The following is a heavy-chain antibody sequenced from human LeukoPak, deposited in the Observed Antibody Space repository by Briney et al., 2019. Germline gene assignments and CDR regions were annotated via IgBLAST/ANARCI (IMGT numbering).Heavy chain of an antibody. J-gene: IGHJ4*02. CDR3: ARDHDYGDYDY. CDR2: ISSSGNTI. CDR1: GFTLSDYY. D-gene: IGHD4-17*01. V-gene: IGHV3-11*04. Sequence: GGSLRLSCAASGFTLSDYYMSWIRQAPGKGLEWGSYISSSGNTIYYADSVKGRFTISRDNAKNSLFLQMNSLRAEDTALYSCARDHDYGDYDYWGQGTLVTVSS.